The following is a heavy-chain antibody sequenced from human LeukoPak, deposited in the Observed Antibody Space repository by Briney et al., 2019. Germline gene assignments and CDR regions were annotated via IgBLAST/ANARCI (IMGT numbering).Heavy chain of an antibody. CDR2: IKEDGSEK. CDR1: GLTFSSYW. J-gene: IGHJ4*02. V-gene: IGHV3-7*01. CDR3: ARDKGVSFDY. Sequence: PGGSLRLSCAASGLTFSSYWMSWVRQAPGKGLEWVANIKEDGSEKYYVDSVKGRFTISRDNAKNSLYLQMNSLRAEDTAVYYCARDKGVSFDYWGQGTLVTVSS.